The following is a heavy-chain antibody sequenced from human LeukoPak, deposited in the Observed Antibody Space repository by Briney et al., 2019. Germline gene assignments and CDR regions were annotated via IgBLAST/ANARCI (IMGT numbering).Heavy chain of an antibody. V-gene: IGHV1-3*01. Sequence: EASVKVSCKASGYTFTSYAMHWVRQAPGQRLEWMGWINAGNGNTKYSQKFQGRVTITRDTSASTAYMELSSLRSEDTAVYYCARVGIRGDHFDYWGQGTLVTLSS. CDR2: INAGNGNT. CDR1: GYTFTSYA. D-gene: IGHD3-16*01. CDR3: ARVGIRGDHFDY. J-gene: IGHJ4*02.